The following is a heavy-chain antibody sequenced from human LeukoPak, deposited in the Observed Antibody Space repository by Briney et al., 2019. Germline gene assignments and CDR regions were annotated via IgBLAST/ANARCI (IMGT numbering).Heavy chain of an antibody. V-gene: IGHV3-30-3*01. CDR1: GFTFSSYA. CDR3: ARCRKYYDSSGYYDAFDI. Sequence: GGSLRLSCAASGFTFSSYAMHWVRQAPGKGLEWVAVISYDGSNKYYADSVKGRFTISRDNAKNSLYLQMNSLRAEDTAVYYCARCRKYYDSSGYYDAFDIWGQGTMVTVSS. J-gene: IGHJ3*02. CDR2: ISYDGSNK. D-gene: IGHD3-22*01.